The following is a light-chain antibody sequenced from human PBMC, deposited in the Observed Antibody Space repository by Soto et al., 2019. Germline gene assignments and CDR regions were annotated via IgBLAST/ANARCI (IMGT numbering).Light chain of an antibody. CDR1: QSISSW. V-gene: IGKV1-5*01. J-gene: IGKJ1*01. CDR3: QQYDTNSRT. Sequence: DIQMTQSPSTLSASVGDRVTITCRASQSISSWLAWYQQKPGKAPRFLMYDASSLERGVPSRFSGSGSGTEFTLTISSLQPDDFATYYCQQYDTNSRTFGQGTKVDIK. CDR2: DAS.